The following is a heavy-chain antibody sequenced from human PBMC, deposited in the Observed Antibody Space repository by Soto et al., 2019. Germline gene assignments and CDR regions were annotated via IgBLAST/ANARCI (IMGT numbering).Heavy chain of an antibody. CDR1: GFTFSNYA. Sequence: GGSLRLSXAASGFTFSNYAMHWVRQAPGRGLEWVALTSYDGNNEYYTDSVKGRFTISRDNSKNTLFLQMNSPRPEDTAVYYCAKDKGVFNWATSYFDYWGQGALVTVSS. V-gene: IGHV3-30*18. J-gene: IGHJ4*02. D-gene: IGHD1-1*01. CDR2: TSYDGNNE. CDR3: AKDKGVFNWATSYFDY.